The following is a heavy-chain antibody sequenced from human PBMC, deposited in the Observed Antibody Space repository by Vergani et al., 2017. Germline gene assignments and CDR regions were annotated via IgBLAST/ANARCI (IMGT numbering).Heavy chain of an antibody. V-gene: IGHV1-69*01. J-gene: IGHJ4*02. Sequence: QVQLVQSGAEVKKPGSSVKVSCKASGGTFSSYAISWVRQAPGQGLEWMGGLIPLFGTANYAQKFQGRVTITADESTSTAYMELSSLRSEDTAVYYCASQPTDCSSTSCYVDYWGQGTLVTVSS. CDR3: ASQPTDCSSTSCYVDY. D-gene: IGHD2-2*01. CDR2: LIPLFGTA. CDR1: GGTFSSYA.